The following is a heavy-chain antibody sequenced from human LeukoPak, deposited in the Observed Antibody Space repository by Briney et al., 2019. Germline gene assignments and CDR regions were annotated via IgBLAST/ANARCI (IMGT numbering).Heavy chain of an antibody. J-gene: IGHJ3*02. CDR1: GYTFTSYG. D-gene: IGHD1-26*01. Sequence: ASVKVSCKASGYTFTSYGISWVRQAPGQGLEWMGWISAYNGNTNYAQKLQGRVTMTRDTSTSTVYMELSSLRSEDTAVYYCARPNIVGATAGAFDIWGQGTMVTVSS. CDR3: ARPNIVGATAGAFDI. V-gene: IGHV1-18*01. CDR2: ISAYNGNT.